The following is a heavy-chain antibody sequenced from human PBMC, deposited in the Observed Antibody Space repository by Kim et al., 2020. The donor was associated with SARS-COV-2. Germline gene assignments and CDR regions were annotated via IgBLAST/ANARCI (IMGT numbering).Heavy chain of an antibody. J-gene: IGHJ4*02. CDR2: IYSGGST. V-gene: IGHV3-66*01. Sequence: GGSLRLSCAASGFTLSSNYMSWVRQAPGKGLEWVSIIYSGGSTNYADSVKGRFTISRDNSKNTLYLQMNSLRAEDTAVYYCARALGGYFDFWGQGTLVTVSS. CDR3: ARALGGYFDF. CDR1: GFTLSSNY.